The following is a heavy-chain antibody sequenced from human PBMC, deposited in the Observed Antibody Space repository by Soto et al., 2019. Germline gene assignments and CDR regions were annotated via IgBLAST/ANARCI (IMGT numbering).Heavy chain of an antibody. D-gene: IGHD6-13*01. CDR2: INPSGGST. CDR3: ARDSIAAAGTPPTYYYYGMDV. V-gene: IGHV1-46*01. J-gene: IGHJ6*02. Sequence: ASVKVSCKASGYTFTSYYMHWVRQAPGQGLEWMGIINPSGGSTSYAQKFQGRVTVTRDTSTSTVYMELSSLRSEDTAVYYCARDSIAAAGTPPTYYYYGMDVWGQGTTVTVSS. CDR1: GYTFTSYY.